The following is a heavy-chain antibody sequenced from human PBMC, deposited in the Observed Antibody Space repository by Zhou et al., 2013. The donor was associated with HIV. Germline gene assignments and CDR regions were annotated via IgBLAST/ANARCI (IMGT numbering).Heavy chain of an antibody. D-gene: IGHD2-21*01. CDR3: ARHRRYGDNSYAFDI. V-gene: IGHV1-8*03. CDR2: MNPRSGNT. J-gene: IGHJ3*02. CDR1: GYTFTAHY. Sequence: QVQLVQSGAEVKKPGASVKVSCKASGYTFTAHYIHWVRQATGQGLEWMGWMNPRSGNTGYAQKFQGRVTITRNTSINTAYMELSSLRSEDTGVYYCARHRRYGDNSYAFDIWGQGTMVTVSS.